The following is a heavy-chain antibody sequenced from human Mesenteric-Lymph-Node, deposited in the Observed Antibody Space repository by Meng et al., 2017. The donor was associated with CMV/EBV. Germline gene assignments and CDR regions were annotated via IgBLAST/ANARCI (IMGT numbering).Heavy chain of an antibody. D-gene: IGHD4-11*01. CDR2: IYSGGST. V-gene: IGHV3-53*01. CDR3: ARNSYNNYGAYFDS. Sequence: LSLTCAASGFTVNSNYMSWVRQAPGKGLEWVSVIYSGGSTYYANSVKGRFTISRDNSKNTLYLQMNSLRAEDTAVYYCARNSYNNYGAYFDSWGQGTLVTVSS. J-gene: IGHJ4*02. CDR1: GFTVNSNY.